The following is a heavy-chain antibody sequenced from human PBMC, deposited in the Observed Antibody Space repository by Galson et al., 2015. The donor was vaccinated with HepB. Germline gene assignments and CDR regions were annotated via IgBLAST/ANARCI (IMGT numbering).Heavy chain of an antibody. CDR1: GFTFSSYA. V-gene: IGHV3-23*01. CDR3: AKAEAGTAYYYYGMDV. CDR2: ISGSGGST. J-gene: IGHJ6*02. Sequence: SLRLSCAASGFTFSSYAMSWVRQAPGKGLEWVSAISGSGGSTYYADSVKGRFTISRDNSKNTLYLQMNSLRAEDTAVYYCAKAEAGTAYYYYGMDVWGQGTTVTVSS. D-gene: IGHD6-19*01.